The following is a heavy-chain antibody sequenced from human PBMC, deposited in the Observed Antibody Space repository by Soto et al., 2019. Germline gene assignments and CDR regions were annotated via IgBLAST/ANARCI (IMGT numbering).Heavy chain of an antibody. D-gene: IGHD6-19*01. CDR3: ARAVSGWNVLVY. J-gene: IGHJ4*02. CDR1: GYTFTSYA. V-gene: IGHV1-3*04. CDR2: INTDNGKT. Sequence: QVQLVQSGAEVKKPGASVKVSCSTSGYTFTSYAMHWVRQAPGQRLEWLGWINTDNGKTRYSENFQDRVTITRDTSASTAYMELRSLRSEDTAVYYCARAVSGWNVLVYWGQGTRVTVSS.